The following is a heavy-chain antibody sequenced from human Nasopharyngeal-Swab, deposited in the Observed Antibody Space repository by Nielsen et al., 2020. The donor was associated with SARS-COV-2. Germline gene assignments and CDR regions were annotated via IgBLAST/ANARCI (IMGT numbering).Heavy chain of an antibody. CDR2: IYHSGST. D-gene: IGHD2-2*01. V-gene: IGHV4-4*02. Sequence: SETLSLTCAVSGGSISSSNWWSWVRQPPGKGLEWIGEIYHSGSTNYNPSLKSRVTISVDKSKNQFSLKLSSVTAADTAVYYCARMDCSSTSCYAQHYYYYYMDVWGKGTTVTVSS. CDR3: ARMDCSSTSCYAQHYYYYYMDV. J-gene: IGHJ6*03. CDR1: GGSISSSNW.